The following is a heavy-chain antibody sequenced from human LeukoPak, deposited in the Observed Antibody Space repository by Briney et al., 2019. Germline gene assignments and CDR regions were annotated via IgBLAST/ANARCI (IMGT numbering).Heavy chain of an antibody. CDR2: IYSGGST. CDR1: GFTVSSNY. Sequence: GGSLRLSCAASGFTVSSNYMNWVRQAPGKGLEWVSVIYSGGSTYYAHSVKGRFTISRDNSKNTLYLKINSLRAEDTAVYYCARDTKWELPLWGQGNLVNVSS. CDR3: ARDTKWELPL. V-gene: IGHV3-53*01. J-gene: IGHJ4*02. D-gene: IGHD1-26*01.